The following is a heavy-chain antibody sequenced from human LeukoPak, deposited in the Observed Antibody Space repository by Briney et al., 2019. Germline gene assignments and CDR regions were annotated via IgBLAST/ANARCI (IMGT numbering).Heavy chain of an antibody. J-gene: IGHJ4*02. CDR3: ARRLGTTNPFDY. CDR1: GFTFSSYP. CDR2: ISMNGAST. D-gene: IGHD1-7*01. V-gene: IGHV3-64*01. Sequence: PGGSPRLSCAASGFTFSSYPMHWVRQAPGQGLEYVSAISMNGASTYYANSVKGRFTISRDNSKNTLYLQMGSLRADDMAVYYCARRLGTTNPFDYWGQGSLGAVSS.